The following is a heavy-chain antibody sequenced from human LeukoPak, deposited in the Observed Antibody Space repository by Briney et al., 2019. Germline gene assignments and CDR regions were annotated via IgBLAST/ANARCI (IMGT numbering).Heavy chain of an antibody. D-gene: IGHD1-14*01. V-gene: IGHV4-59*13. CDR3: ARSGGYFDY. J-gene: IGHJ4*02. CDR2: IYYSGST. CDR1: GGSISSDY. Sequence: SETLSLTCTVSGGSISSDYCGWIRQPQPPGLEWIGYIYYSGSTNYNPSLKSRVTISVDTSKNQFSLRLSSVTAADTAVYYCARSGGYFDYWGQGILVTVSS.